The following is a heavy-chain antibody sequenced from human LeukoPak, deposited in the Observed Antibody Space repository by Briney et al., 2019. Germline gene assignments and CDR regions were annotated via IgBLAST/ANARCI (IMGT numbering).Heavy chain of an antibody. CDR3: ARGGRGSAAVVAPRAFDI. Sequence: GGSLRLSCAASGFTVSSTHIVWVRQAPGKGLEWVSVTYTGGNSYYTDSVKGRFIISRDISKNTLYLQMNSLRAEDSALYYCARGGRGSAAVVAPRAFDIWGQGTMVTVSS. CDR1: GFTVSSTH. J-gene: IGHJ3*02. CDR2: TYTGGNS. D-gene: IGHD3-22*01. V-gene: IGHV3-53*01.